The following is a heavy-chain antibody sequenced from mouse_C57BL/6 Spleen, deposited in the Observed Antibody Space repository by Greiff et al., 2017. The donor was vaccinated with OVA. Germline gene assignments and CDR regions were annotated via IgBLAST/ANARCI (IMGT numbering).Heavy chain of an antibody. V-gene: IGHV1-52*01. D-gene: IGHD1-1*01. J-gene: IGHJ2*01. CDR2: IDPSDSET. CDR1: GYTFTSYW. Sequence: VQLQQSGAELVRPGSSVKLSCKASGYTFTSYWMHWVKQRPIQGLEWIGNIDPSDSETHYNQKFKDKATLTVDKSSSTAYMQLSSLTSEDSAVYYCARSLYYGSSYGNFDYWGQGTTLTVSS. CDR3: ARSLYYGSSYGNFDY.